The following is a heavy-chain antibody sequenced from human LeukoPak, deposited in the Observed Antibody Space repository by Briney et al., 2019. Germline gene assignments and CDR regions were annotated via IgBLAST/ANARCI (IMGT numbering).Heavy chain of an antibody. Sequence: SETLSLTCTVSGGSISSYYWSWIRQPPGKGLEWIGYIYYSGSTNYNPSLKGRVTISVDTSKNQFSLKLSSVTAADTAVYYCARGGGIAVDRSWFDPWGQGTLVTVSS. CDR1: GGSISSYY. CDR2: IYYSGST. J-gene: IGHJ5*02. V-gene: IGHV4-59*01. CDR3: ARGGGIAVDRSWFDP. D-gene: IGHD6-19*01.